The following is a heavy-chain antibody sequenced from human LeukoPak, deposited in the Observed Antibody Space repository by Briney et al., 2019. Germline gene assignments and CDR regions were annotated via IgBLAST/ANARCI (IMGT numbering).Heavy chain of an antibody. Sequence: SETLSLTCTVSGGSISSYYWSWIRQPPGKGLEWIGYIYYSGSTNYNPSLKSRVTISVDTSKNQFSLKLSSVTAADTAVYYCARVLGTYYYYYMDVWGKGTTVTVSS. CDR2: IYYSGST. D-gene: IGHD2/OR15-2a*01. J-gene: IGHJ6*03. CDR1: GGSISSYY. V-gene: IGHV4-59*08. CDR3: ARVLGTYYYYYMDV.